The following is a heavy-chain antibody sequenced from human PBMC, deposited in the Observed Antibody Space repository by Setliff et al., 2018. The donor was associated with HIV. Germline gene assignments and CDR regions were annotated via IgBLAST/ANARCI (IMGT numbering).Heavy chain of an antibody. D-gene: IGHD2-8*01. CDR1: RFSFSTSW. CDR2: VNGDGSKK. Sequence: GGSLRLSCATSRFSFSTSWMTWVRQTPGKGLEWVANVNGDGSKKYYVASLKGRFTISRDNAKNSLYLQMNALRAEDTAVYYCAALSLRTNAVYGIVSTRFDPWGRGTLVTVSS. CDR3: AALSLRTNAVYGIVSTRFDP. V-gene: IGHV3-7*03. J-gene: IGHJ5*02.